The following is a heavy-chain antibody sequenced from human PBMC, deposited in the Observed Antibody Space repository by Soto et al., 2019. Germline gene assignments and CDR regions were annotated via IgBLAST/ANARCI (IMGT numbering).Heavy chain of an antibody. CDR2: IWYDGSNK. CDR3: ARDSDPQLGTHLFDY. J-gene: IGHJ4*02. CDR1: GFTLSSYG. V-gene: IGHV3-33*01. Sequence: WGSLRLSCAASGFTLSSYGMHWVRQAPGKGLEWVAVIWYDGSNKYYADSVKGRFTISRDNSKNTLYLQMNSLRAEDTAVYYCARDSDPQLGTHLFDYWGQGTLVTVSS. D-gene: IGHD7-27*01.